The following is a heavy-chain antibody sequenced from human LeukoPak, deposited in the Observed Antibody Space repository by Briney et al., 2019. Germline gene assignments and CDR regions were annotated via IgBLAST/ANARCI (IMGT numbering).Heavy chain of an antibody. Sequence: PGGSLRLSCAASGFTFSSYAMHWVRQAPGKGLEWVANIKQDGSEKYYVDSVKGRFTISRDNAKNSLYLQMNSLRAEDTAVCYCARRLVIIDLWGRGTLVTVSS. CDR1: GFTFSSYA. CDR2: IKQDGSEK. D-gene: IGHD6-6*01. CDR3: ARRLVIIDL. V-gene: IGHV3-7*03. J-gene: IGHJ2*01.